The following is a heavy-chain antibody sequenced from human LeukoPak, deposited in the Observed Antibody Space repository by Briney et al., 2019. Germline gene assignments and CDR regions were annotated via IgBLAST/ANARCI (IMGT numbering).Heavy chain of an antibody. V-gene: IGHV1-8*01. D-gene: IGHD6-13*01. J-gene: IGHJ4*02. Sequence: ASVKVSCKASGYTFTSYDINWVRQATGQGLEWIGWMNSNSGNTGYAQKFQGRVTMTRNTSISTAYMEQSSLRSEDTAVYYRARGGHRGSIAADWGQGTLVTVSS. CDR3: ARGGHRGSIAAD. CDR2: MNSNSGNT. CDR1: GYTFTSYD.